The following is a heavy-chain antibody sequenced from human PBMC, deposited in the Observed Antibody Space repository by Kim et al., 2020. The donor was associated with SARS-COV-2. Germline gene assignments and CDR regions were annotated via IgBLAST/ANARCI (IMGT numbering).Heavy chain of an antibody. CDR2: INHSGST. CDR1: GGSFSGYY. D-gene: IGHD3-10*01. J-gene: IGHJ6*02. V-gene: IGHV4-34*01. CDR3: ARGNHYYGSGSYYWRRDDYYYYGMDV. Sequence: SETLSLTCAVYGGSFSGYYWSWIRQPPGKGLEWIGEINHSGSTNYNPSLKSRVTISVDTSKNQFSLKLSSVTAADTAVYYCARGNHYYGSGSYYWRRDDYYYYGMDVWGQGTTVTVSS.